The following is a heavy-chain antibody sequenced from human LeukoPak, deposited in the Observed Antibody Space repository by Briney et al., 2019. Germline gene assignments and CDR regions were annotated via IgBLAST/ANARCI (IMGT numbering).Heavy chain of an antibody. CDR3: ARGDDYDAFDI. D-gene: IGHD4-11*01. Sequence: PGGSLRLSCATSGFSFSSYAMSWVRQAPGKGLEWVSVIYSGGSTDYADSVKGRFTISRDNFKNTLYLQMNSLRVEDTAVYYCARGDDYDAFDIWGQGTMVTVSS. J-gene: IGHJ3*02. V-gene: IGHV3-53*01. CDR2: IYSGGST. CDR1: GFSFSSYA.